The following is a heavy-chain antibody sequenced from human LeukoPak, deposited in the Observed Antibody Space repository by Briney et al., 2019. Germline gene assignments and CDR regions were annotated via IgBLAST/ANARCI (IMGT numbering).Heavy chain of an antibody. J-gene: IGHJ5*02. CDR2: IYSGGST. Sequence: GGSLRLSCAASGFTVSSNYMSWVRQVPGKGLEWVSIIYSGGSTYDADSVRGRFTISRDNSKNTLYLQMSTLRVEDTAVYYCARIIVGAGIDYFDHWGQGTLVTASS. D-gene: IGHD6-13*01. CDR1: GFTVSSNY. V-gene: IGHV3-66*01. CDR3: ARIIVGAGIDYFDH.